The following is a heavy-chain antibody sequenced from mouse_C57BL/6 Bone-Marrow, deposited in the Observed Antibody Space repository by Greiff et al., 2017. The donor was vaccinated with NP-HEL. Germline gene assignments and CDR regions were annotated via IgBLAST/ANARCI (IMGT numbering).Heavy chain of an antibody. Sequence: EVQLVESGPELVKPGASVKISCKASGYSFTGYYMNWVKQSPEKSLEWIGEINPSTGGTTYNQKFKAKATLTADKSSSTAYMQLKSLTSDDSAVYNCARRRSRSIDYWGQGTTLTVSS. CDR2: INPSTGGT. D-gene: IGHD3-1*01. J-gene: IGHJ2*01. CDR3: ARRRSRSIDY. V-gene: IGHV1-42*01. CDR1: GYSFTGYY.